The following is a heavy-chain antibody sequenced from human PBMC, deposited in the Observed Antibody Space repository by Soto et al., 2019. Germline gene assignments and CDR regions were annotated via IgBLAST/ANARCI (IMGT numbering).Heavy chain of an antibody. V-gene: IGHV1-3*01. Sequence: QVQLVQSGAEVKKPXAXVXXXXXXXGXTXXXXXXXXVRXXXXQXXXXXXXXXXGNGNTKYSQKFQGRVTITRDTSASTAYMELSSLRSEDTAVYYCARDACSGTSCHTQENYYAMDVWGQGTMVTVSS. CDR3: ARDACSGTSCHTQENYYAMDV. J-gene: IGHJ6*02. CDR2: XXXGNGNT. D-gene: IGHD2-2*01. CDR1: GXTXXXXX.